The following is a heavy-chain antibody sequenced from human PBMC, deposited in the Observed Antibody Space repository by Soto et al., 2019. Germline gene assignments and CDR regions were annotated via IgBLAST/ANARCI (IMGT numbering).Heavy chain of an antibody. J-gene: IGHJ4*02. CDR3: ARSRPMTPFDY. CDR1: GGSISSSSCH. Sequence: LSLTCTVSGGSISSSSCHWGWIRQPPGKGLEWIASIKYSGTTFYNPSLKSRVTLSVVTSKNQFALKLSSVTAADTAVYYCARSRPMTPFDYWGQGTLVTVSS. V-gene: IGHV4-39*01. CDR2: IKYSGTT.